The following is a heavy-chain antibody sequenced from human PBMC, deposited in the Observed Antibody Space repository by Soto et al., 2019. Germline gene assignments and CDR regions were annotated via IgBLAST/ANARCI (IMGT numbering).Heavy chain of an antibody. D-gene: IGHD3-10*01. J-gene: IGHJ4*02. Sequence: GGSLRLSCIGSGFTFSSNAMSWVRQAPGKGLEWVSAISGSGGTTYYADSVKGRFAVSRDNSNNTLYLQMNSLRAEDTAVYYCAKQRAGFGSGSDTYYFDYWGQGTLVTVSS. V-gene: IGHV3-23*01. CDR3: AKQRAGFGSGSDTYYFDY. CDR2: ISGSGGTT. CDR1: GFTFSSNA.